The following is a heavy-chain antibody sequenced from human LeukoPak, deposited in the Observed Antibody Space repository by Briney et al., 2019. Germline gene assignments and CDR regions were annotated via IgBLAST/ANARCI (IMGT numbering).Heavy chain of an antibody. CDR1: GGSFSGYY. V-gene: IGHV4-34*01. J-gene: IGHJ4*02. CDR2: INHSGST. Sequence: SETLSLTCAVYGGSFSGYYWSWIRQPPGKGLEWIGEINHSGSTNYNPSLKSRVTISVDTSKNQFSLKLSSVTAADTAVYYCARRSRYDLFDYWGQGTLVTVSS. CDR3: ARRSRYDLFDY. D-gene: IGHD3-9*01.